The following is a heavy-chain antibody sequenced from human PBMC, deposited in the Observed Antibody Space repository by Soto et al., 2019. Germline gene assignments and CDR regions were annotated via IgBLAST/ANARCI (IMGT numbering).Heavy chain of an antibody. V-gene: IGHV3-23*01. J-gene: IGHJ2*01. Sequence: VQLLESGGGLVQPGGSLGLSCVASGFTFSIYAMSWVRQVPGKGPEWVSVINGRGSPTFYADSVKGRFTISRDNSKNTLYLQMNSLRAEDTAIYYCAKHIEGAGNWYFDLWGRGTLVAVSS. CDR3: AKHIEGAGNWYFDL. CDR2: INGRGSPT. D-gene: IGHD2-21*01. CDR1: GFTFSIYA.